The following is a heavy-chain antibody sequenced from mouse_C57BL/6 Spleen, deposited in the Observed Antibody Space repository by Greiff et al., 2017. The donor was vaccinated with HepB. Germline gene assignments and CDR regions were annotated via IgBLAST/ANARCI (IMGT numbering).Heavy chain of an antibody. CDR3: TRTWITTVVAYYFDY. CDR1: GYAFTNYL. J-gene: IGHJ2*01. D-gene: IGHD1-1*01. CDR2: INPGSGGT. Sequence: LQESGAELVRPGTSVKVSCKASGYAFTNYLIEWVKQRPGQGLEWIGVINPGSGGTNYNEKFKGKATLTADKSSSTAYMQLSSLTSEDSAVYFCTRTWITTVVAYYFDYWGQGTTLTVSS. V-gene: IGHV1-54*01.